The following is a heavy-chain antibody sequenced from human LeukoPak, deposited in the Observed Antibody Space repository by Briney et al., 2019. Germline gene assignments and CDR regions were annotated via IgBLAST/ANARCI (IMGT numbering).Heavy chain of an antibody. Sequence: GASVKVSCKASGYTFTGYYMHWVRQAPGQGLEWMGWINPNSGGTNYAQKFQGRVTMTRDTSISTAYMELSRLRSDDTAVYYCARGRAAGTAGWFDPWGQGTLVTVSS. D-gene: IGHD6-13*01. J-gene: IGHJ5*02. CDR1: GYTFTGYY. V-gene: IGHV1-2*02. CDR2: INPNSGGT. CDR3: ARGRAAGTAGWFDP.